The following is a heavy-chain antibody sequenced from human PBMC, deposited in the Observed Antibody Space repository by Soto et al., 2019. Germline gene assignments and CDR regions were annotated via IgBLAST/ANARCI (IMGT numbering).Heavy chain of an antibody. CDR1: GFTFSSYW. J-gene: IGHJ6*02. CDR2: IKQDGSEK. Sequence: PGGSLRLSCAASGFTFSSYWMSWVRQAPGKRLEWVANIKQDGSEKYYADSVKGRFTISRDNAKNSLYLQMNSLRAEDTAVYYCARDLLYFAPYYYYGMDVWGQGTTVTVSS. D-gene: IGHD3-9*01. CDR3: ARDLLYFAPYYYYGMDV. V-gene: IGHV3-7*01.